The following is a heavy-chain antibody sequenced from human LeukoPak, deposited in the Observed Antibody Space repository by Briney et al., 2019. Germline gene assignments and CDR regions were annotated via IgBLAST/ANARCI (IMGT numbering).Heavy chain of an antibody. D-gene: IGHD6-19*01. V-gene: IGHV3-30*03. CDR2: ISHEGSQT. CDR3: ARTREQWQVLDY. CDR1: GFSFGSYG. Sequence: PGGSLRLSCAASGFSFGSYGIHWVRQAPGKGREWVAVISHEGSQTYYADSVRGRFTISRDNSKNMVYLQMNSLRAEDTAVYYCARTREQWQVLDYWGQGTLVTVSS. J-gene: IGHJ4*02.